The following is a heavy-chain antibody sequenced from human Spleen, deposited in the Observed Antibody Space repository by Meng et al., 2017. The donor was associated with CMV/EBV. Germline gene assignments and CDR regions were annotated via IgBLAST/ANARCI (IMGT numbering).Heavy chain of an antibody. J-gene: IGHJ4*02. CDR1: GYTFTDDY. CDR3: ARDNGCPLMDS. Sequence: SSKCSGYTFTDDYIHWVRQAPGQGLEWIGWISPNSGGTKYAGKFHGRVTMTRGTSIHSAFMELSSLTSDDTAVYYCARDNGCPLMDSWGQGTLVTVSS. D-gene: IGHD2-8*01. V-gene: IGHV1-2*02. CDR2: ISPNSGGT.